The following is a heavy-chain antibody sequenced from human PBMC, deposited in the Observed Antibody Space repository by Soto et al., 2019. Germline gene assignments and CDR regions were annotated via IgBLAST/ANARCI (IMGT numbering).Heavy chain of an antibody. V-gene: IGHV3-11*01. Sequence: GGSLRLSCAASGFTFSDYYMSWIRQAPGKGLEWVSYISSSGSTIYYADSVKGRFTISRDNAKNSLYLQMNSLRAEDTAVYYCAQLLGYCSGGSCYPGRYYYYYYMDVWGKGTTVTVSS. J-gene: IGHJ6*03. CDR1: GFTFSDYY. CDR2: ISSSGSTI. CDR3: AQLLGYCSGGSCYPGRYYYYYYMDV. D-gene: IGHD2-15*01.